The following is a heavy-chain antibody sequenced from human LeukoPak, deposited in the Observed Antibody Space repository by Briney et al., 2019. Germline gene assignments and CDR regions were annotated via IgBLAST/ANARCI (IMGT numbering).Heavy chain of an antibody. J-gene: IGHJ3*02. V-gene: IGHV3-53*01. D-gene: IGHD3-22*01. CDR2: IYSGGST. Sequence: PGGSLRLSCAASGFTVSSNYMSWVRRAPGKGLEWVSVIYSGGSTYYADSVKGRFTISRDNSKNTLYLQMNSLRAEDTAVYYCARDKEYYYDSSGSAGDAFDIWGQGTMVTVSS. CDR3: ARDKEYYYDSSGSAGDAFDI. CDR1: GFTVSSNY.